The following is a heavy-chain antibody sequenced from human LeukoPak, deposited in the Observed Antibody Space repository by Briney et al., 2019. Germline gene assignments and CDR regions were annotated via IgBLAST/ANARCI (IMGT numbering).Heavy chain of an antibody. V-gene: IGHV5-51*01. CDR3: ARRSSGSYSDAFDI. D-gene: IGHD3-22*01. CDR1: GYSFSIYC. CDR2: IYLGDSES. J-gene: IGHJ3*02. Sequence: GESLKISCKGSGYSFSIYCIGWVRQMPGKGLEWMGMIYLGDSESRYSPSFQGQVTISADKSISTAYLQWSSLKASDTAMYYCARRSSGSYSDAFDIWGQGTMVTVSS.